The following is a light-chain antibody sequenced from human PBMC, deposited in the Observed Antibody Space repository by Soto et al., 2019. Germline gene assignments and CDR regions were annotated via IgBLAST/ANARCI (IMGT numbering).Light chain of an antibody. Sequence: DIQMTQSPSSLSASVGDRVTITCQASQDIRNYLNWFQQKPGKAPKLLIYDASNLETGVPSRFSGRRAGTDFTFTISSLQPEDIATYYCQQHESVPFTSGPGTKVEIK. V-gene: IGKV1-33*01. CDR1: QDIRNY. J-gene: IGKJ3*01. CDR2: DAS. CDR3: QQHESVPFT.